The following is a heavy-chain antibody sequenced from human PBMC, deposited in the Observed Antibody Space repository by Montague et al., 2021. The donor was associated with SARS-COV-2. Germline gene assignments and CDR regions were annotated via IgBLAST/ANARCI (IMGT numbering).Heavy chain of an antibody. CDR1: GGSFSDYF. CDR2: INHRGTS. J-gene: IGHJ4*02. CDR3: ARGRQHSNMIVVVMTGGEYYFDY. Sequence: SETRSLTCAVYGGSFSDYFWTWIRQPPGKGLEWIGEINHRGTSNYNPSLKSRVSISVDTSKNQFSLYLGSVTAADTAVYYCARGRQHSNMIVVVMTGGEYYFDYWGQGTLVTVSS. V-gene: IGHV4-34*01. D-gene: IGHD3-22*01.